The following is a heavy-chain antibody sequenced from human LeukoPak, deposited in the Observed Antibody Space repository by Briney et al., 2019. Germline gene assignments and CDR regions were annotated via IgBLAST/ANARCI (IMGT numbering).Heavy chain of an antibody. CDR2: ISSSGSTI. D-gene: IGHD4-17*01. CDR1: GFTFSSYS. CDR3: ARESGGYGDSYDY. J-gene: IGHJ4*02. Sequence: GGSLRLSCAASGFTFSSYSMNWVRQAPGKGLEWVSYISSSGSTIYYADSVKGRFTISRDNAKNSLYLQMNSLRAEDTAVYYCARESGGYGDSYDYWGQGTLVTVSS. V-gene: IGHV3-48*04.